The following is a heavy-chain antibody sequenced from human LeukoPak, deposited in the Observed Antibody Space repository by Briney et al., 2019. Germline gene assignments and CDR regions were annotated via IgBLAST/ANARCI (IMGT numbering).Heavy chain of an antibody. D-gene: IGHD6-13*01. CDR1: GYTFTGYY. CDR2: INPSGGST. V-gene: IGHV1-46*01. Sequence: GASVKVSCKASGYTFTGYYMHWVRQAPGQGLEWMGIINPSGGSTSYAQKFQGRVTMTRDMSTSTVYMELSSLRSEDTAVYYCAREGQPAAAGTNNWFDPWGQGTLVTVSS. J-gene: IGHJ5*02. CDR3: AREGQPAAAGTNNWFDP.